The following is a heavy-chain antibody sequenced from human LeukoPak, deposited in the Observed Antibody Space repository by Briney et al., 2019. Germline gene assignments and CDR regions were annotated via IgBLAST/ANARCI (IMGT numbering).Heavy chain of an antibody. CDR3: ARRRYGAGSYYKPPDY. D-gene: IGHD3-10*01. CDR2: INHSGST. Sequence: SETLSLTCAVYGGSFSGYYWRWIRPPPGKGLEWIGEINHSGSTNYNPSLKSRVTISVDTSKNQFSLTLSSVTAADTAVYYCARRRYGAGSYYKPPDYWGQGTLVTVSS. CDR1: GGSFSGYY. J-gene: IGHJ4*02. V-gene: IGHV4-34*01.